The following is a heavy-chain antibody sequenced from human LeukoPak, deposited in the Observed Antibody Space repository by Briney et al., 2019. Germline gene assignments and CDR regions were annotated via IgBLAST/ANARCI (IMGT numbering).Heavy chain of an antibody. CDR2: IHTSGST. CDR1: GGSISTNNYY. D-gene: IGHD3/OR15-3a*01. CDR3: ARGGRFLDWLIDL. J-gene: IGHJ3*01. V-gene: IGHV4-61*02. Sequence: PSETLSLTCSVSGGSISTNNYYWNWIRQPAGKGLEWIGRIHTSGSTNYSPSLKSRVTISIDTSENQFSLKLSSVTAADTAVYYCARGGRFLDWLIDLWGQGTMVTVSS.